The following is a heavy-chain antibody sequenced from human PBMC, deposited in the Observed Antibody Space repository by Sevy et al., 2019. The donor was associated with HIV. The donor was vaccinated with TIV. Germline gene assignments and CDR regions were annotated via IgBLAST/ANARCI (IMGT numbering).Heavy chain of an antibody. D-gene: IGHD2-2*01. CDR3: ARDDVVLVPATMARYYGLDV. V-gene: IGHV4-4*07. Sequence: SETLSLNCTVSGGSISAYYWNWIRQPAGKGLEWIGRIYSSGSTTYNPSFKSRVTMSVDTSKNQFFLKLKSVTAADTAVYYCARDDVVLVPATMARYYGLDVWGQGTTVTVSS. CDR2: IYSSGST. J-gene: IGHJ6*02. CDR1: GGSISAYY.